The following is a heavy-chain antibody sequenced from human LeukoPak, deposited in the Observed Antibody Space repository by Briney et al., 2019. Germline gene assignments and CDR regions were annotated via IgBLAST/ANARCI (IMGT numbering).Heavy chain of an antibody. Sequence: ASVKVSCKASGYTFTSYGISWVRQAPGQRLEWMGWISAYNGNTNYAQKLQGRVTMTTDTSTSTAYMEPRSLRSDDTAVYYCARAAFWSGYPYYFDYWGQGTLVTVSS. V-gene: IGHV1-18*01. CDR1: GYTFTSYG. J-gene: IGHJ4*02. CDR3: ARAAFWSGYPYYFDY. CDR2: ISAYNGNT. D-gene: IGHD3-3*01.